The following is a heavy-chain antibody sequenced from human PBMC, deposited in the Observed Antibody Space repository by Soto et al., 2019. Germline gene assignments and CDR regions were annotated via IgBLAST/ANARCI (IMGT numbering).Heavy chain of an antibody. J-gene: IGHJ6*02. Sequence: SETLSLTCTVPGGSISSVGYYWNWIRQHPGKDLEWVGYISYSGITHHNPSLKSRLFISVDTSKNQFSLKLSSVTAADTAVYYCARHNGPLYVSYYYDMDVWGQGTTVT. CDR3: ARHNGPLYVSYYYDMDV. V-gene: IGHV4-31*03. D-gene: IGHD3-16*01. CDR1: GGSISSVGYY. CDR2: ISYSGIT.